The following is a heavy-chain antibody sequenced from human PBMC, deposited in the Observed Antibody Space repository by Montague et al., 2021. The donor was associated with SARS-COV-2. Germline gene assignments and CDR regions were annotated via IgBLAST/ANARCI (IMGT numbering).Heavy chain of an antibody. J-gene: IGHJ3*02. D-gene: IGHD6-19*01. V-gene: IGHV4-59*01. CDR1: GGSISRYY. CDR3: ARGIGWMGNAFDI. Sequence: SETLSLTCTVSGGSISRYYWSWSRQPPGKGLLWMVYINYSGSTNYNPPFKSRVTISVDTSKNQFSLKLSSVTAADTAVYYCARGIGWMGNAFDIWGQGTMVTVSS. CDR2: INYSGST.